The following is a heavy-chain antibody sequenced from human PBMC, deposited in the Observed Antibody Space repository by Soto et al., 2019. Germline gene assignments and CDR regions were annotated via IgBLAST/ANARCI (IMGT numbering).Heavy chain of an antibody. Sequence: SVKVSCKASGGTFSSYAISWVRQAPGQGLEWMGGIIPIFGTVNYAQKFQGRVTITADESTSTAYMELSSLRSEDTAVYYCARGVSGLPEHPENYYYYYGMDVWGQGTTVTVSS. J-gene: IGHJ6*02. V-gene: IGHV1-69*13. CDR2: IIPIFGTV. CDR3: ARGVSGLPEHPENYYYYYGMDV. CDR1: GGTFSSYA. D-gene: IGHD2-15*01.